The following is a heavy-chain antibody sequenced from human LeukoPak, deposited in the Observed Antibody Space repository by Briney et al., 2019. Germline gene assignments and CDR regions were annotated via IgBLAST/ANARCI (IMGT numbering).Heavy chain of an antibody. CDR2: IWYDGSNK. V-gene: IGHV3-33*01. J-gene: IGHJ4*02. Sequence: PGGSLRLSCAASGFTFSTYGMHWVRQAPGKGLEWVALIWYDGSNKHYADSVKGRFTISRDNSKNTLYLQMNSLRAEDTAVYYCARDQGCSSTNCYSLFFHYWGQGTLVTVSS. CDR1: GFTFSTYG. D-gene: IGHD2-2*01. CDR3: ARDQGCSSTNCYSLFFHY.